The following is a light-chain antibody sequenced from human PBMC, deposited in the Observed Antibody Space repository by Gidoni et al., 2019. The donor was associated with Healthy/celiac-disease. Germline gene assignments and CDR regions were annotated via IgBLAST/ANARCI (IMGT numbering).Light chain of an antibody. CDR3: QPFNSYLLT. Sequence: AIQLTQSPSSLSASVGDRVTLTCRASQGISSALAWYQQKPGKAPKLLIYDASSLESGVPSRFSGSGSGTDFTLTISSLQPEDFATYDCQPFNSYLLTFGGGTKVEIK. V-gene: IGKV1-13*02. CDR2: DAS. J-gene: IGKJ4*01. CDR1: QGISSA.